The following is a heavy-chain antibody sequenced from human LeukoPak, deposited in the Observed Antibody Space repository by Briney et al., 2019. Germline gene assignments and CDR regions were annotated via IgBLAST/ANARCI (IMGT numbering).Heavy chain of an antibody. CDR2: INWNGGST. J-gene: IGHJ5*02. Sequence: GGSLRLSCAASGFSFDDYGMSWVRQAPGKGLEWVSGINWNGGSTGYADSVKGRFTISRDNAKNSLYLQMNSLRAEDTALYHCARGGWFGELRENWFDPWGQGTLVTVSS. CDR1: GFSFDDYG. CDR3: ARGGWFGELRENWFDP. D-gene: IGHD3-10*01. V-gene: IGHV3-20*01.